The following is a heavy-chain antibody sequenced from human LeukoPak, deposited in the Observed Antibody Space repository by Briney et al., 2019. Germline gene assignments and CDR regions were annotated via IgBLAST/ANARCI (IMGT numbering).Heavy chain of an antibody. CDR1: GYNFASYW. D-gene: IGHD7-27*01. V-gene: IGHV5-51*01. J-gene: IGHJ4*02. Sequence: GESLKISCKGFGYNFASYWIGWVRQMPGKGLECMGIIYPGDSDTKYSPSFQGQVTISADKSISTAYLQWSSLKASDTAMYYCARLPTGASQSYWGQGTLVTVSS. CDR3: ARLPTGASQSY. CDR2: IYPGDSDT.